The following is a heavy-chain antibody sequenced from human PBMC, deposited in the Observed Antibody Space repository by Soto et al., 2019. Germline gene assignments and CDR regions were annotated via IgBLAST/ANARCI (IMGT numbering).Heavy chain of an antibody. Sequence: SETLSLTCDVSGGSISLSSYYWGWIRQPPGKGLEWIGNIYYTGITHYNPSLQSRVTISADTSKNQVSLKVNSVTAADTAVYYCARDHPHSYGVYYFDYWGQGTPVTVSS. CDR2: IYYTGIT. J-gene: IGHJ4*02. CDR3: ARDHPHSYGVYYFDY. V-gene: IGHV4-39*07. D-gene: IGHD5-18*01. CDR1: GGSISLSSYY.